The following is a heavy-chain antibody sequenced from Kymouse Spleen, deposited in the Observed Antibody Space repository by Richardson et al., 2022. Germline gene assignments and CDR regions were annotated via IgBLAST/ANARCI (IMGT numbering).Heavy chain of an antibody. D-gene: IGHD6-25*01. Sequence: QVQLVESGGGVVQPGRSLRLSCAASGFTFSSYGMHWVRQAPGKGLEWVAVIWYDGSNKYYADSVKGRFTISRDNSKNTLYLQMNSLRAEDTAVYYCARDPGRLYYYYYGMDVWGQGTTVTVSS. CDR3: ARDPGRLYYYYYGMDV. J-gene: IGHJ6*02. CDR1: GFTFSSYG. V-gene: IGHV3-33*01. CDR2: IWYDGSNK.